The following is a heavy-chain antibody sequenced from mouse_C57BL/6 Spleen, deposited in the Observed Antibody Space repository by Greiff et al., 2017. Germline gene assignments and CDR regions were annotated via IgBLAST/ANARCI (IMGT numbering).Heavy chain of an antibody. D-gene: IGHD1-1*01. CDR2: INPSSGYP. CDR3: PISGGSSYAMDY. V-gene: IGHV1-4*01. J-gene: IGHJ4*01. CDR1: GYTFTSYT. Sequence: VQLQQSGAELARPGASVKMSCKASGYTFTSYTMHWVKQRPGQGLEWIGYINPSSGYPKYNQKFKDKATLTADKSSSTAYMQLSSLTSEYAAVYYWPISGGSSYAMDYWGQGTSVTVSS.